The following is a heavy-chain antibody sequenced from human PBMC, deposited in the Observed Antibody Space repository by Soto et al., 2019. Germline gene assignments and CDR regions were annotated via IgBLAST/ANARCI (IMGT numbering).Heavy chain of an antibody. D-gene: IGHD3-10*01. CDR2: IYYSGST. Sequence: QVQLQESGPGLVKPSQTLSLTCTVSGGSISSGDYYWSWIRQPAAKGLEWIGYIYYSGSTYYNPSLKSRVTISVDTSKNQFSLKLSSVTAADTAVYYCARVGGFGAITIDYWGQGTLVTVSS. CDR3: ARVGGFGAITIDY. J-gene: IGHJ4*02. V-gene: IGHV4-30-4*01. CDR1: GGSISSGDYY.